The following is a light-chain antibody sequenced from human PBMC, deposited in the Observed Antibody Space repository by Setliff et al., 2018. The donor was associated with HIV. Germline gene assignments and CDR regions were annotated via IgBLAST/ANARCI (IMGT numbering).Light chain of an antibody. J-gene: IGLJ1*01. Sequence: QSALAQPASVSGSPGQSITISCTGTSSDIGTYNLVSWYQQHPGKAPKLMIYDVTKRPSGVSNRFSGSKSGNTPSLTISGLQAEDEADYYCCSYAGSSTYVFGTGTKVTVL. V-gene: IGLV2-23*02. CDR1: SSDIGTYNL. CDR3: CSYAGSSTYV. CDR2: DVT.